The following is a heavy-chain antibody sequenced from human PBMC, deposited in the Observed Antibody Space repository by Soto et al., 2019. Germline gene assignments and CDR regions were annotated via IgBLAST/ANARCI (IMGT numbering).Heavy chain of an antibody. J-gene: IGHJ1*01. D-gene: IGHD6-13*01. Sequence: GGSLRLSCAASGFTFDDYAMHWVRQVPGKGLEWVSGINWNSGSIGYADSVEGRFAISRDNAKNSLHLQMNSLRAEDTAFYYCVKDESINWYSGHFRHWGQGTLVTVSS. V-gene: IGHV3-9*01. CDR2: INWNSGSI. CDR3: VKDESINWYSGHFRH. CDR1: GFTFDDYA.